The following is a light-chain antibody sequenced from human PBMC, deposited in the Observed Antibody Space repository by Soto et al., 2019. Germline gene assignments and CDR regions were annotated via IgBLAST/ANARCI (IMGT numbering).Light chain of an antibody. V-gene: IGKV3-20*01. CDR2: AAS. CDR3: QQYGSSPPLT. CDR1: QSVSSN. Sequence: EIVMTQSPATLSVSPGERATLSCRASQSVSSNLAWYQQKPGQAPRLLIYAASSRATGIPDRFSGGGSGTDFTLSISRLEPEDFAVYYCQQYGSSPPLTFGGGTKVDIK. J-gene: IGKJ4*01.